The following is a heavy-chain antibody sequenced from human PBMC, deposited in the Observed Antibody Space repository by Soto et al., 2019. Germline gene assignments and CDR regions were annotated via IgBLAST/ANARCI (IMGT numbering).Heavy chain of an antibody. CDR3: SAPRGGGDY. V-gene: IGHV3-53*01. CDR2: IYSGGYT. Sequence: EVQLVESGGGLIQPGGSLRLSCAVSGFTVSNNYMSWVRQAPGKGLEGVSVIYSGGYTAYGDSVKGRFTISRDNSKNTPYFQLNGLGAVGAAVYYWSAPRGGGDYWGQGTLVTVSS. J-gene: IGHJ4*02. D-gene: IGHD3-10*01. CDR1: GFTVSNNY.